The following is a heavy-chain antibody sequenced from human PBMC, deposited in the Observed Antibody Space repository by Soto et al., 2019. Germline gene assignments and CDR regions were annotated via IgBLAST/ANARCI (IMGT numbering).Heavy chain of an antibody. Sequence: ASVKVSCKASGYTFTSYGISWVRQAPGQGLEWMGWISAYNGNTNYAQKLQGRVTMTTDTSTSTAYMELRSLRSDDAAVYYCAREGHDSSGYYYLIDYWGQGTLVTVSS. CDR3: AREGHDSSGYYYLIDY. D-gene: IGHD3-22*01. CDR1: GYTFTSYG. V-gene: IGHV1-18*04. CDR2: ISAYNGNT. J-gene: IGHJ4*02.